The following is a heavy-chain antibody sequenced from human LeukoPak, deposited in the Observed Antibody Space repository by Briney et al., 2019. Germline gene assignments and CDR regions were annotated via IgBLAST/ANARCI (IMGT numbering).Heavy chain of an antibody. CDR2: ISSSSSYT. Sequence: GGSLRLSCAASGFTFSDYYMSWIRQAPGKGLEWVSYISSSSSYTNYADSVKGRFTISRDNAKNSLYLQMNSLRAEDTAVYYCARGSSDYDFWSGHPDYWGQGTLVTVSS. J-gene: IGHJ4*02. D-gene: IGHD3-3*01. CDR3: ARGSSDYDFWSGHPDY. CDR1: GFTFSDYY. V-gene: IGHV3-11*06.